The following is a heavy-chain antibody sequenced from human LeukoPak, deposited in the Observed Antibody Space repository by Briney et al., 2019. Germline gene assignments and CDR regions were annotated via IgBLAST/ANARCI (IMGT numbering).Heavy chain of an antibody. Sequence: ASVKVSCKASGYTFTSYDINWVRQAPGQGLEWMGWMNPNSGNTGYAQKFQGRVTMTRNTSISTAYMELSSLRSEDTAVYYCARGGPDYDFWSGYPENWFDPWGQGTVVTVSS. CDR2: MNPNSGNT. V-gene: IGHV1-8*01. CDR3: ARGGPDYDFWSGYPENWFDP. D-gene: IGHD3-3*01. J-gene: IGHJ5*02. CDR1: GYTFTSYD.